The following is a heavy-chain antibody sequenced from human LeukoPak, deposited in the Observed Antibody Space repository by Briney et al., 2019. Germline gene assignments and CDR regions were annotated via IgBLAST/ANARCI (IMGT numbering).Heavy chain of an antibody. V-gene: IGHV3-30-3*01. D-gene: IGHD6-19*01. Sequence: GGSLRLSCAASGFTFSSYAMHWVRQAPGKGLEWVAVISYDGSNKYYADSVKGRFTISRDNSKNTLYLQMNSLRAEDTAVYYCARGGASGWYYFDYWGQGTLVTVSS. J-gene: IGHJ4*02. CDR1: GFTFSSYA. CDR2: ISYDGSNK. CDR3: ARGGASGWYYFDY.